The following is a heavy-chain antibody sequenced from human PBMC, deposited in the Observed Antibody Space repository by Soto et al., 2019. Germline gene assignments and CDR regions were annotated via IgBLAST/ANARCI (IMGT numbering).Heavy chain of an antibody. J-gene: IGHJ3*02. D-gene: IGHD3-3*01. V-gene: IGHV4-59*08. CDR2: IYYSGST. CDR3: ARLQYYDFWSGYGDFDI. Sequence: QVQLQESGPGLVKPSETLSLTCTVSGGSISSYYWSWIRQPPGKGLEWIGYIYYSGSTNYNPSLKSRVTISVDTSKNQFSLKLSSVTAADTAVYYCARLQYYDFWSGYGDFDIWGQGTMVTVSS. CDR1: GGSISSYY.